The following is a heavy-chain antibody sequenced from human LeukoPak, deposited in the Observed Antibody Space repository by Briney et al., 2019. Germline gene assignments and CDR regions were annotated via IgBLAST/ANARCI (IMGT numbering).Heavy chain of an antibody. D-gene: IGHD6-13*01. Sequence: PSETLSLTCAVYGGSFSGYYWSWIRQPPGKGLEWIGEINHSGSTNYNPSLKSRLTISVDTSKNQFSLKLSSVTAADTAVYYCARVAAGTGFFQYWGQGTLVAVSS. CDR3: ARVAAGTGFFQY. J-gene: IGHJ1*01. CDR1: GGSFSGYY. CDR2: INHSGST. V-gene: IGHV4-34*01.